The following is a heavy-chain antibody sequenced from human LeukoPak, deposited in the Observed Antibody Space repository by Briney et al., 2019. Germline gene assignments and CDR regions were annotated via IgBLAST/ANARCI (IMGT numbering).Heavy chain of an antibody. Sequence: GGSLRLSCAASGFTFSNYWMSWVRQAPGKGLEWVANMKGDGSEEHYVDSMKGRFTISRDNAKNSLYLQMNSLTAEDTAVYYCAGRVQYRSGYFPPDPWGQGTLVTVSS. CDR3: AGRVQYRSGYFPPDP. D-gene: IGHD6-19*01. V-gene: IGHV3-7*01. CDR2: MKGDGSEE. CDR1: GFTFSNYW. J-gene: IGHJ5*02.